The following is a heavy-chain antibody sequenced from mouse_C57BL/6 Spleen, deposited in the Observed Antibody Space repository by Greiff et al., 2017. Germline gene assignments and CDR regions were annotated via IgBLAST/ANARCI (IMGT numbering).Heavy chain of an antibody. CDR2: INPDSSTI. J-gene: IGHJ3*01. Sequence: DVKLVESGGGLVQPGGSLKLSCAASGIDFSRYWMSWVRRAPGKGLEWIGEINPDSSTINYAPSLKDKFIISRDNAKNTLYLQMSKVRSEDTALYYCARHGSITTGRAWFAYWGQGTLVTVSA. CDR1: GIDFSRYW. V-gene: IGHV4-1*01. D-gene: IGHD1-2*01. CDR3: ARHGSITTGRAWFAY.